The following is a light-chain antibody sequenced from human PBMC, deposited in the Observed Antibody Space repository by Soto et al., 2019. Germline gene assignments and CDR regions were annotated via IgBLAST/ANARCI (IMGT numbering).Light chain of an antibody. V-gene: IGKV3-15*01. CDR1: QNVSNS. CDR2: DAS. J-gene: IGKJ2*01. CDR3: LHYSNWPPYT. Sequence: EVVVTQSPVALSVSPGERATLSCRASQNVSNSLAWYQQKPGQAPRLLIYDASTRAADVPARFSGTGSGTEFTLTIASLQSEDFAVSFCLHYSNWPPYTFGRGTRVDIK.